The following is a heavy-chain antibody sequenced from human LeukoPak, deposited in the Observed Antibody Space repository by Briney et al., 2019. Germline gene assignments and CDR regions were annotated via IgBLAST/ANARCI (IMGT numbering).Heavy chain of an antibody. V-gene: IGHV4-61*02. CDR1: GGSISSGDYY. D-gene: IGHD1-7*01. CDR3: ARDLGGTSSLYDY. CDR2: IYTSGST. J-gene: IGHJ4*02. Sequence: SETLSLTCTVSGGSISSGDYYWSWIRQPAGKGLEWIGRIYTSGSTNYNPSLKSRVTMSVDTSKNQFSLKLSSVTAADTAVYYCARDLGGTSSLYDYWGQGTLVTVSS.